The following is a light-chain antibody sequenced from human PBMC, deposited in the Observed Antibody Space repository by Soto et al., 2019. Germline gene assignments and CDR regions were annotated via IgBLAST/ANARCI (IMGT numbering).Light chain of an antibody. V-gene: IGKV3-20*01. CDR2: GAS. CDR1: QSVFNNN. J-gene: IGKJ2*01. CDR3: QQYGGSPRT. Sequence: EIELTQSPGTRSLSPGERATLSCRASQSVFNNNLAWYQQKPGQAPRLLMFGASSRATGIPDRFSGSGSGTDFTLTISRLEPEDFAIYHCQQYGGSPRTFGQGTKVDIK.